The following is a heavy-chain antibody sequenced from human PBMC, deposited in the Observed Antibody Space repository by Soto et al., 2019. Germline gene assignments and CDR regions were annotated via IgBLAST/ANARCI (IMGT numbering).Heavy chain of an antibody. D-gene: IGHD3-16*01. CDR3: VRDGLTIFGETVIPYYFDY. CDR1: GFSFTSFH. Sequence: QVQLVQSGSEVQKPGASVRLSCKSSGFSFTSFHIHWVRQAPGRGPEGMGVFRPSGGGTLYAQKFQARISMPADTSMATVYKELATLSSDDTAVYYSVRDGLTIFGETVIPYYFDYWGQGPLLTVTS. J-gene: IGHJ4*02. CDR2: FRPSGGGT. V-gene: IGHV1-46*03.